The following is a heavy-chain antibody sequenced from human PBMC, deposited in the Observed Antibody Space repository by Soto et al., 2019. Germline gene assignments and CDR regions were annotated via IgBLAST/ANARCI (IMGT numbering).Heavy chain of an antibody. Sequence: QVQLVQSGGGLVRPGGSLRLSCEASGFIFSDYYMAWIRQAPGKWLEWVSYISGSGDTIYYADSVKGRFTISRDSAKDSLYLQMNTLRDEDTAIYYCARLGQFDFWGQGTVVTVSS. CDR1: GFIFSDYY. CDR2: ISGSGDTI. CDR3: ARLGQFDF. J-gene: IGHJ4*02. V-gene: IGHV3-11*01.